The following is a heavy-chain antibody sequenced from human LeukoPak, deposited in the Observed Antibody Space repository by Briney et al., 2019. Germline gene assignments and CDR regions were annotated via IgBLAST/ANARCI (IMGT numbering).Heavy chain of an antibody. CDR2: ISGSGGST. D-gene: IGHD7-27*01. V-gene: IGHV3-23*01. J-gene: IGHJ4*02. CDR1: GFNFSSYA. CDR3: AKGRNWGWSFVDY. Sequence: GGSLRLSCAASGFNFSSYAMSWVRRAPGKGLEWVSAISGSGGSTYYADSVKGRFTISRDNSKNTLYLQMNSRRAEDTAVYYCAKGRNWGWSFVDYWGQGTLVTVSS.